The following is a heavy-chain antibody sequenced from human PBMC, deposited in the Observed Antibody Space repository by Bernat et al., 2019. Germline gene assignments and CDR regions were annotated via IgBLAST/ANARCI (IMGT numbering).Heavy chain of an antibody. D-gene: IGHD3-3*01. CDR3: ARWGFGKIADY. CDR2: IWYDGSTT. V-gene: IGHV3-33*01. Sequence: QVQLVQSGGGVVHPGTSLRLSCAASGFTFSSNGMHWVRQAPGKGLEWVAVIWYDGSTTYYADSVRGRFAISRDNSKNMLYLQMNSLRVEDTAVYYCARWGFGKIADYWGQGTLVTVSS. CDR1: GFTFSSNG. J-gene: IGHJ4*02.